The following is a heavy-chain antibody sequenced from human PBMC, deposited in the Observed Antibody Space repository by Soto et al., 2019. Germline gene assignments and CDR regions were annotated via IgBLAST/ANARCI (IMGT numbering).Heavy chain of an antibody. Sequence: LRLSCAASGFTFSDYAMHWVRQAPGKGLEWVADVTTDGRNTHYADSVKGRFTISRDNSKNTLYLQMNSLRAEDTAVYYCARSPGGYYIDWGQGTMVT. CDR2: VTTDGRNT. CDR3: ARSPGGYYID. V-gene: IGHV3-30*03. J-gene: IGHJ3*01. D-gene: IGHD3-9*01. CDR1: GFTFSDYA.